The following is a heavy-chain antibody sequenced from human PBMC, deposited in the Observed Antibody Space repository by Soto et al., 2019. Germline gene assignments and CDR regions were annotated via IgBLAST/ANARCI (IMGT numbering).Heavy chain of an antibody. CDR2: ITPGGGIT. CDR3: AKVLSELVPRYFDT. D-gene: IGHD6-13*01. CDR1: GYTFTTYD. V-gene: IGHV1-46*01. Sequence: QVQLVQSGAEVKKPGASVMVSCKASGYTFTTYDIHWVRQAPGLGLEWMGIITPGGGITSYAQKFKGRITMTRDTSTSTVYMELSSLRSEDTAMYYCAKVLSELVPRYFDTWGQGTLVTVSS. J-gene: IGHJ4*02.